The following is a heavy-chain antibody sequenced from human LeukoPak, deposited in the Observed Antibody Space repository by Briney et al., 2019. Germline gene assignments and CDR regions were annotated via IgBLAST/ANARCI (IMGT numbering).Heavy chain of an antibody. CDR1: GGSLSGGFT. J-gene: IGHJ5*02. V-gene: IGHV4-30-2*01. Sequence: KASETLSLTCAVTGGSLSGGFTWSWIRQPLGKGLEWIGFIYHSGSTYYNPSLKSRVTISIDTSKNQVSLNLTSVTAADTAMYFCARGDNGGLGAWGQGILVTVSS. CDR3: ARGDNGGLGA. D-gene: IGHD4-23*01. CDR2: IYHSGST.